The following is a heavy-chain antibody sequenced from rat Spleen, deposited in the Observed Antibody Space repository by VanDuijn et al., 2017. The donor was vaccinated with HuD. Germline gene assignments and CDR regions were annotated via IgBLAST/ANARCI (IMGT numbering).Heavy chain of an antibody. J-gene: IGHJ4*01. Sequence: EVQLVESGGGLVQPGRSMKLSCAASGLSFSNYDMAWVRQAPTKGLEWVASIRYDGTATYYRDSVKGRFSVSRDNAKSTLYLQMDSLRSEDTATYYCARHNSGYGVMDAWGQGASVTVSS. CDR3: ARHNSGYGVMDA. D-gene: IGHD4-3*01. V-gene: IGHV5-25*01. CDR1: GLSFSNYD. CDR2: IRYDGTAT.